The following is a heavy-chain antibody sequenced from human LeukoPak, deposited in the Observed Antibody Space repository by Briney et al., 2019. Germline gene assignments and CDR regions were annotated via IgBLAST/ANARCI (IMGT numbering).Heavy chain of an antibody. D-gene: IGHD3-22*01. J-gene: IGHJ4*02. CDR2: LGTNGGST. Sequence: PGGSLRLSCAASGFTFSAYAMHWVRQAPGKGLEYVSGLGTNGGSTYYADSVKGRFTISRDNSKNTLYLQMGSLRAEDMAVYYCARISYYDSSVFDYWGQGTLVTVSS. V-gene: IGHV3-64*02. CDR3: ARISYYDSSVFDY. CDR1: GFTFSAYA.